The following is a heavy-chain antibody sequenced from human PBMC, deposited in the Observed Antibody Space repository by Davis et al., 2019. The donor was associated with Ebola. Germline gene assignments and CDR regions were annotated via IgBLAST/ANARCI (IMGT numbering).Heavy chain of an antibody. J-gene: IGHJ6*02. CDR2: MNPNSGNT. D-gene: IGHD3-16*01. CDR1: GYTFTGYD. V-gene: IGHV1-8*01. CDR3: ARDRPLDFFFGDYYGMDV. Sequence: ASVKVSCKASGYTFTGYDINWVRQATGQGLEWMGWMNPNSGNTGYAQKFQGRVTMTRENSMSTAYMELNSLRAEDTAVYYCARDRPLDFFFGDYYGMDVWGQGTTVTVSS.